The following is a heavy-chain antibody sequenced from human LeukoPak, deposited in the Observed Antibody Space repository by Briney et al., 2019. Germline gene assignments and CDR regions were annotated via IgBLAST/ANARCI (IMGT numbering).Heavy chain of an antibody. V-gene: IGHV1-24*01. J-gene: IGHJ3*02. CDR3: ARSADTAMLGAVAGEPDAFDI. D-gene: IGHD5-18*01. CDR1: GYTLTELS. Sequence: ASVKVSCKVSGYTLTELSMHWVRQAPGKGLEWMGGFDPEDGETIYAQKFQGRVTMTEDTSTDTAYMELSSLRSEDTAVYYCARSADTAMLGAVAGEPDAFDIWGQGTMVTVSS. CDR2: FDPEDGET.